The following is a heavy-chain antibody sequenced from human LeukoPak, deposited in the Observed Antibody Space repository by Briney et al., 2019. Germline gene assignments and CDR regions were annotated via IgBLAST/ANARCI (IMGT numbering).Heavy chain of an antibody. D-gene: IGHD5-24*01. Sequence: GGSLRLSCAASGFTVSSNYMSWVRQAPGKGLEWVSVIYSGGSTYYADSVKGRFTISRDNPKNLLFLQINSLRVEDTAVYYCARETPRRGETRDGYRWGQGTVVTVSS. V-gene: IGHV3-66*01. CDR3: ARETPRRGETRDGYR. J-gene: IGHJ4*02. CDR1: GFTVSSNY. CDR2: IYSGGST.